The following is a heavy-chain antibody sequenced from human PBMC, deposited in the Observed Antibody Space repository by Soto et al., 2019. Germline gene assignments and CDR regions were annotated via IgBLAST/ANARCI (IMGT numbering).Heavy chain of an antibody. CDR3: ANPSGYYFGLGSHDEASDM. J-gene: IGHJ3*02. CDR2: ISKDGSKK. D-gene: IGHD3-10*01. V-gene: IGHV3-30*18. Sequence: VGSLRLSCAASGFMFSGFGMHWVRQAPGKGLQWVAGISKDGSKKYYADSVKGRLTISRDNSKKTLYLQMNSLRAEDTAVYYCANPSGYYFGLGSHDEASDMWGQGTGVTVSS. CDR1: GFMFSGFG.